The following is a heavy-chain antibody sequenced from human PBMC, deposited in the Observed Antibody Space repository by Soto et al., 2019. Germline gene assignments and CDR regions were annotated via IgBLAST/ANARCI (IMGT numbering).Heavy chain of an antibody. CDR3: ARGCRAYDFWSGYYPVPFDY. J-gene: IGHJ4*02. V-gene: IGHV4-34*01. D-gene: IGHD3-3*01. CDR2: INHSGST. Sequence: QVQLQQWGAGLLKPSETLSLTCAVYGASFSNYYWSWIRQPPGKGLEWIGAINHSGSTNYNPSLKSRVTLTVDPSENQFHLHLSSVTAADSAVYYCARGCRAYDFWSGYYPVPFDYWGQGTLVTVSS. CDR1: GASFSNYY.